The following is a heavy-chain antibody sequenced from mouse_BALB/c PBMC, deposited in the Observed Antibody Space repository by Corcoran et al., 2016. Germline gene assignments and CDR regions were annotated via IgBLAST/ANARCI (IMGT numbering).Heavy chain of an antibody. Sequence: EVQLQQSGAELVKPGASVKLSCTASGFNIHDTYMHWVKQRPDQGLEWIGRIDPANGNTKYDPKFQGKATITADTSSNTAYLQLSSLTSEDTAVYYCANWDWYFDVWGAGTTVTVSS. CDR3: ANWDWYFDV. V-gene: IGHV14-3*02. CDR2: IDPANGNT. CDR1: GFNIHDTY. J-gene: IGHJ1*01. D-gene: IGHD4-1*01.